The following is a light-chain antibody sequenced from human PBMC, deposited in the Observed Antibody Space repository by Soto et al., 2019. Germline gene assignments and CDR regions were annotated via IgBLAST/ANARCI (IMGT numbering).Light chain of an antibody. J-gene: IGKJ3*01. Sequence: EIVLTQSPATLSLSPGERATLSCRASQSVSYFLAWYQQKSGQAPRLLIYDASSRAHGIPARFSGSGFGTDFSLPISSLGPEDFAVYYCQRRSNGLGTLGPGTKGDIK. CDR1: QSVSYF. V-gene: IGKV3-11*01. CDR3: QRRSNGLGT. CDR2: DAS.